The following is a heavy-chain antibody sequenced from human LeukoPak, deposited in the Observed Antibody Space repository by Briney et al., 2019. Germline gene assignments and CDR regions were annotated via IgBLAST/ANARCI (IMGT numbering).Heavy chain of an antibody. CDR3: ARLSYYDSSGQDDAFDI. Sequence: GESLKISCKGSGYSFTSYWIGWVRQMPGKGLEWMGIIYPGDSDPRYSPSFQGQVTISADKSISTAYLQWSSLKASDTAMYYCARLSYYDSSGQDDAFDIWGQGTMVTVSS. J-gene: IGHJ3*02. D-gene: IGHD3-22*01. CDR1: GYSFTSYW. V-gene: IGHV5-51*01. CDR2: IYPGDSDP.